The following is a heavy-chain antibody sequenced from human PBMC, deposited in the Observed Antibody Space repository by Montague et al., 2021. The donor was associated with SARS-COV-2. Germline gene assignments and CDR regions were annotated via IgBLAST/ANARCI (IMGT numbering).Heavy chain of an antibody. CDR3: ARLNWFGDNALDV. CDR2: IDWENDR. D-gene: IGHD3-10*01. J-gene: IGHJ3*01. CDR1: GFSLSTSGFS. Sequence: PALVKPTQTLTLTCTFSGFSLSTSGFSVNWIRQPPGKALEWLALIDWENDRYFHTSLRTRLTISKGTSKNQVALTVTDMDPVDTATYYRARLNWFGDNALDVWGQGTVVTVSS. V-gene: IGHV2-70*01.